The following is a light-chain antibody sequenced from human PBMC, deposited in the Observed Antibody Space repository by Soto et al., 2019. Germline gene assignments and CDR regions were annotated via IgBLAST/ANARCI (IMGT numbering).Light chain of an antibody. Sequence: AIRMTQSPSSLSASTGDRVTITCRASQGISSYLVWYQQKPGKAPKLLIYAASTLQSGVPSRFSGSGSGTGFTLTISCLQSEDFATYYCQQYYSYPRTFGQGTKV. CDR3: QQYYSYPRT. CDR1: QGISSY. J-gene: IGKJ1*01. V-gene: IGKV1-8*01. CDR2: AAS.